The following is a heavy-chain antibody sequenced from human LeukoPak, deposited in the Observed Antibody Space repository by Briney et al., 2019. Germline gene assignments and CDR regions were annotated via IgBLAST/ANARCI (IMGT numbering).Heavy chain of an antibody. CDR3: ARVYDFWSGFNWFDP. D-gene: IGHD3-3*01. J-gene: IGHJ5*02. V-gene: IGHV4-59*01. CDR2: IYYSGST. CDR1: GGSISSYY. Sequence: PSETLSLTCTASGGSISSYYWSWIRQPPGKGLEWIGYIYYSGSTNYNPSLKSRVTISVDTSKNQFSLKLSSVTAADTAVYYCARVYDFWSGFNWFDPWGQGTLVTVSS.